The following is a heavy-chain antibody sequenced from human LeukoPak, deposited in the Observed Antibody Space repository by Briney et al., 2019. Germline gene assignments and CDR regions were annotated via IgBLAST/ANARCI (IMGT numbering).Heavy chain of an antibody. D-gene: IGHD6-13*01. CDR3: ARDRVAAASLIDY. CDR2: IWYDGSNK. Sequence: GGSLRLSCAASGFTFDDYAMHWVRQAPGKGLEWVAVIWYDGSNKYYADSVKGRFTISRDNSKNTLYLQMNSLRAEDTAVYYCARDRVAAASLIDYWGQGTLVTVSS. CDR1: GFTFDDYA. J-gene: IGHJ4*02. V-gene: IGHV3-33*08.